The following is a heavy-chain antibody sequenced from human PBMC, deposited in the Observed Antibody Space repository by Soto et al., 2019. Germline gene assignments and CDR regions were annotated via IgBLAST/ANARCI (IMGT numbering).Heavy chain of an antibody. CDR3: ATLGIVGATSVDY. J-gene: IGHJ4*02. V-gene: IGHV4-61*01. CDR1: GGSVTSSSYY. D-gene: IGHD1-26*01. Sequence: LETLSLTCTVSGGSVTSSSYYWSWIRQPPGKGLEWIGYISTSGNTNYNPSLKSRVTISVDTSKNQFSLKLSSVTAADTAVYYCATLGIVGATSVDYWGQGILVTVSS. CDR2: ISTSGNT.